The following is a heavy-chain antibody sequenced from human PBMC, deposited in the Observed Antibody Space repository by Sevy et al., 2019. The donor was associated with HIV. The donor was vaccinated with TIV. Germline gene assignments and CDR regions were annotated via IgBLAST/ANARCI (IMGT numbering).Heavy chain of an antibody. Sequence: GGSLRLSCEAPGLTSSIYRMNWVRKAQGKGLEWVSLITSTSSYIYYADSVKGRFTISRDSAKNSLYLQMNSLRAEDTAMYYCAREDSNGICYSNWGQGTLVTVSS. CDR2: ITSTSSYI. J-gene: IGHJ4*02. CDR1: GLTSSIYR. CDR3: AREDSNGICYSN. V-gene: IGHV3-21*01. D-gene: IGHD2-8*01.